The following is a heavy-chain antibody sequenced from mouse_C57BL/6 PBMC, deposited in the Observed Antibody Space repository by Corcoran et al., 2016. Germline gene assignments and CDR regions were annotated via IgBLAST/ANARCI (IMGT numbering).Heavy chain of an antibody. J-gene: IGHJ2*01. D-gene: IGHD2-1*01. Sequence: QVQLKQSGAELVRPGASVKLSCKASGYTFTDYYINWVKQRPGQGLEWIARIYPGRGNTYYNEKFKGKATLTAEKSSSTAYMQLSSLTSEDSAVYFCARSNGNYYFDYWGQGTTLTVSS. CDR3: ARSNGNYYFDY. CDR2: IYPGRGNT. V-gene: IGHV1-76*01. CDR1: GYTFTDYY.